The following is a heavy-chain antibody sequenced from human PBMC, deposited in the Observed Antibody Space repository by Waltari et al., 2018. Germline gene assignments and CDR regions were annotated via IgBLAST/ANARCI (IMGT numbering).Heavy chain of an antibody. CDR1: GGSISSHY. Sequence: QVQLQESGPGLVKPSETLSLTCTVSGGSISSHYWSWIRQPPGKGLEWIGYIYYSGSTNYNPSLKSRVTISVDTSKNQFSLKLSSVTAADTAVYYCARITRYSSSWHTHSSAFDIWGQGTMVTVSS. D-gene: IGHD6-13*01. V-gene: IGHV4-59*11. CDR3: ARITRYSSSWHTHSSAFDI. CDR2: IYYSGST. J-gene: IGHJ3*02.